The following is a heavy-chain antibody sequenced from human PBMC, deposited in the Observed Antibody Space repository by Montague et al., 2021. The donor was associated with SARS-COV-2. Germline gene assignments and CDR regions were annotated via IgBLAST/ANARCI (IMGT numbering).Heavy chain of an antibody. CDR3: VRGGTMARASISYFDY. V-gene: IGHV4-39*07. CDR2: IYYNGTT. J-gene: IGHJ4*02. Sequence: SETLSLTCTVSGGSISSGSHYWGYIRQPPGKGLEWLGSIYYNGTTYYIPSLKSPVTMSVHTSKNQLSLNLNSVTAADTAVYYCVRGGTMARASISYFDYWGQGTLVTVSS. CDR1: GGSISSGSHY. D-gene: IGHD3-10*01.